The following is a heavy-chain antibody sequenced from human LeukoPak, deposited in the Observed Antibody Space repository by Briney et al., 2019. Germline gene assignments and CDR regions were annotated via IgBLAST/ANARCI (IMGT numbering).Heavy chain of an antibody. CDR3: ARGEHFDY. D-gene: IGHD1-26*01. V-gene: IGHV3-33*01. J-gene: IGHJ4*02. Sequence: GGSLRLSCAASGFTFSSYGMHWVRQAPGKGLEGVAVIWHDGSNKYYVDSVKGRFTISRDNSKNTLYLQMNSLRAEDTSVYYCARGEHFDYWGQGTLVTVSS. CDR2: IWHDGSNK. CDR1: GFTFSSYG.